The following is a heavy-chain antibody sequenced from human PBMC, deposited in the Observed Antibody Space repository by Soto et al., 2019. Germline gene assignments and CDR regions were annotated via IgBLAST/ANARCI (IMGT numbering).Heavy chain of an antibody. CDR1: GFSLNTGGLG. D-gene: IGHD2-21*02. V-gene: IGHV2-5*02. CDR2: IYWDDDK. CDR3: THSRCGGDCLRSYSSHYYYGMDV. J-gene: IGHJ6*02. Sequence: QITLKESGPTLVKPTQTLTLTCTFSGFSLNTGGLGVGWIRQPPGKALEWLALIYWDDDKRYSPSLKSRLSIAKDTSNTQGVLPMTNMDPVDTAPYYCTHSRCGGDCLRSYSSHYYYGMDVWGQGTTVTVSS.